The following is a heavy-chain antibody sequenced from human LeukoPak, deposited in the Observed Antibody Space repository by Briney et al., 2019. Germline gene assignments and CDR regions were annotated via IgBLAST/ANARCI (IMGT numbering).Heavy chain of an antibody. Sequence: EASVKVSCKASGYTFTSYGIRWVRQAPGQGLEWMGWISAYNGNTNYAQKLQGRVTMTTDTSTSTAYMELRSLRSDDTAVYYCARVFYSWRTFDYWGQGTLVTVSS. CDR2: ISAYNGNT. CDR1: GYTFTSYG. D-gene: IGHD1-7*01. J-gene: IGHJ4*02. CDR3: ARVFYSWRTFDY. V-gene: IGHV1-18*01.